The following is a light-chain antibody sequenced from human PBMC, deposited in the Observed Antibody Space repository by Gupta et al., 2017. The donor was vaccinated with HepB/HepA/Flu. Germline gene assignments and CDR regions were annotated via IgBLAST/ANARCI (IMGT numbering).Light chain of an antibody. CDR3: QQYYHLPVT. J-gene: IGKJ5*01. CDR1: QNLLYSNNKNY. V-gene: IGKV4-1*01. Sequence: DIVIAQSPAFLAGHLGAGGTINCKSSQNLLYSNNKNYLAWYQKKAGQPPKLLIYWASTRDSGVPDRFSGSESGTDFTLTISNVQAEDVAVYYCQQYYHLPVTFGQGTRLEIK. CDR2: WAS.